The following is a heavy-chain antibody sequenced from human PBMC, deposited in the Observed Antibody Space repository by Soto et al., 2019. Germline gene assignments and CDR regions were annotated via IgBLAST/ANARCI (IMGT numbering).Heavy chain of an antibody. J-gene: IGHJ4*02. Sequence: EVQLVESGGGLVKPGESLRLSCAASGFTFSNSRMNWVRQAPGKGLEWVGHIGSETDGGTIVYPAPVKGRFIISRDDSRNTLFLHMNNLKTEDTAVYYCTTAHPRGPDYWVQGTLVTVSS. CDR2: IGSETDGGTI. D-gene: IGHD5-12*01. CDR3: TTAHPRGPDY. V-gene: IGHV3-15*04. CDR1: GFTFSNSR.